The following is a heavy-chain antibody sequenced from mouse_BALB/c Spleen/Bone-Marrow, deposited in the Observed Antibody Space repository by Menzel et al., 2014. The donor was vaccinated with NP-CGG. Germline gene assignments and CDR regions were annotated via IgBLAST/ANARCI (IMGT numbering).Heavy chain of an antibody. Sequence: EVKLQESGAELVKPGASVKLSCTASGFNIKDTYMHWVKQRPEQGLEWIGRIDPANGNTKYDPKFQGKATITADTSSNTAYLQLSSLTSEDTAGYYCSKTPYDGYFSWFAYWGQGTLVTVSA. J-gene: IGHJ3*01. CDR1: GFNIKDTY. D-gene: IGHD2-3*01. CDR2: IDPANGNT. CDR3: SKTPYDGYFSWFAY. V-gene: IGHV14-3*02.